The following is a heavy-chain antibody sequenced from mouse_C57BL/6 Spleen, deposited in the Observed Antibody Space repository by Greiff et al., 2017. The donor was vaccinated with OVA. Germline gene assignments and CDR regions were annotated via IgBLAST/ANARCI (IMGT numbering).Heavy chain of an antibody. V-gene: IGHV1-55*01. CDR2: IYPGSGST. CDR3: AFYGNYEAWFAY. D-gene: IGHD2-1*01. CDR1: GYTFTSYW. Sequence: QVQLQQPGAELVKPGASVKMSCKASGYTFTSYWITWVKQRPGQGLEWIGDIYPGSGSTNYNEKSKSKATLTVDTSSSTAYMQLSSLTSEDSAVYYCAFYGNYEAWFAYWGQGTLVTVSA. J-gene: IGHJ3*01.